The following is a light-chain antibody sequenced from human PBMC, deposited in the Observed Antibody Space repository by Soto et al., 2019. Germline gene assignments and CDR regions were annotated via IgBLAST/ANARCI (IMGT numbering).Light chain of an antibody. CDR2: GAS. CDR3: QRYNNWPLT. V-gene: IGKV3-15*01. Sequence: EIVLTQSPGTLSLSAGERATLSCRASQSVSSSYLAWYQQKPGQAPRLLIYGASTRATGIPARFSGSRSGTEFTLTINSLQSEDFAVYYCQRYNNWPLTFGGGTKVDIK. CDR1: QSVSSSY. J-gene: IGKJ4*01.